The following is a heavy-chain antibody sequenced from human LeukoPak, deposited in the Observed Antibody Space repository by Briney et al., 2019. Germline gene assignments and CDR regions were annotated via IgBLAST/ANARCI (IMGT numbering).Heavy chain of an antibody. Sequence: SETLSLTCTVSGGSISSSSYYWGWIRQPPGKGLEWIGSIYYSGSTYYNPSLKSRVTISVDTSKNQFSLKLSSVTAANTAVYYCARSPGSADNWFDPWGQGTLVTVSS. CDR1: GGSISSSSYY. CDR2: IYYSGST. D-gene: IGHD3-10*01. J-gene: IGHJ5*02. V-gene: IGHV4-39*07. CDR3: ARSPGSADNWFDP.